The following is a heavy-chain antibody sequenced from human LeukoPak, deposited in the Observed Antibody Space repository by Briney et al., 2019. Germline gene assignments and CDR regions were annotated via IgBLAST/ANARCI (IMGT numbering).Heavy chain of an antibody. CDR1: GFTFSPYW. CDR2: INQDGSAQ. Sequence: GGSLRLSCAAPGFTFSPYWMNWVRQAPGKGLEWVANINQDGSAQNYVDSVKGRFTVSRDNSKNTLYLQMNSLRAEDTAVYYCAKAYNWNFEAYWGQGTLVTVSS. V-gene: IGHV3-7*01. D-gene: IGHD1-7*01. CDR3: AKAYNWNFEAY. J-gene: IGHJ4*02.